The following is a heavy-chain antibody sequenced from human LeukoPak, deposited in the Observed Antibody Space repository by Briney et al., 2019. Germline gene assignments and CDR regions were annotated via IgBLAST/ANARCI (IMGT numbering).Heavy chain of an antibody. V-gene: IGHV3-21*01. CDR2: ISSSSSYI. D-gene: IGHD2-15*01. J-gene: IGHJ5*02. Sequence: GGSLRLXCAASGFTYSSYSMNWVRQAPGKGREWVSSISSSSSYIYYADSVKGRFTISRDNAKNSLYLQMNSLRAEDTAVYYCARAITTKGRIVARRFDPWGQGTLVTVSS. CDR3: ARAITTKGRIVARRFDP. CDR1: GFTYSSYS.